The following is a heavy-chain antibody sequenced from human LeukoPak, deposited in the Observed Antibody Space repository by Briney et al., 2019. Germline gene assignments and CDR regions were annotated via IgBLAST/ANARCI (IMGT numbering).Heavy chain of an antibody. J-gene: IGHJ4*02. CDR3: ARGAWAVDTDY. Sequence: AGSLRLSCAASGFTFSSYSMNWVRQAPGKGLEWVSSISSSSSSYIYYADSVKGRFTISRDNAKNSLYLQMNSLRAEDTAVYYCARGAWAVDTDYWGQGTLVTVSS. CDR1: GFTFSSYS. D-gene: IGHD5-18*01. V-gene: IGHV3-21*01. CDR2: ISSSSSSYI.